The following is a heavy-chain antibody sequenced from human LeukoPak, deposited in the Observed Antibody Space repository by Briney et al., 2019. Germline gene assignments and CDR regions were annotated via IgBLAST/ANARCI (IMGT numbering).Heavy chain of an antibody. CDR1: GGSISRYY. CDR3: ARRRYSSGSDY. Sequence: SETLSLTCTVSGGSISRYYWSWIRQPPGKGLEWIGYIYYSGSTNYNPSLKSRVTISVDTSKNQFSLKLSSVTAADTAMYYCARRRYSSGSDYWGQGTLVTVSS. V-gene: IGHV4-59*08. D-gene: IGHD6-19*01. CDR2: IYYSGST. J-gene: IGHJ4*02.